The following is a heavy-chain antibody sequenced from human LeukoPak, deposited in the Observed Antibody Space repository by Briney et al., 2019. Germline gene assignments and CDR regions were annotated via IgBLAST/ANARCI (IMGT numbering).Heavy chain of an antibody. CDR1: GFTFSSYS. CDR2: ISSSSSYI. CDR3: ASDGYCSGGSCYYIYYYYYGMDV. J-gene: IGHJ6*02. V-gene: IGHV3-21*01. D-gene: IGHD2-15*01. Sequence: PGGSLRLSCAASGFTFSSYSMNWVRQAPGKGLEWVSSISSSSSYIYYADSVKGRFTISRDNAKNSLYLQMNSLRAEDTAVYYCASDGYCSGGSCYYIYYYYYGMDVWGQGTTVTVSS.